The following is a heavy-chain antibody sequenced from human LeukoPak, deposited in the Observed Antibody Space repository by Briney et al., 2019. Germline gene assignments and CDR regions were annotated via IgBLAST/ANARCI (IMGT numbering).Heavy chain of an antibody. V-gene: IGHV1-2*02. CDR2: INPNSGGT. CDR1: GYTFTSNY. Sequence: ASVKVSCKASGYTFTSNYMHWVRQAPGQGLEWMGWINPNSGGTNYAQKFQGRVTMTRDTSIGTAYMELNRLRPDDTAVYYCARGSYDSSDFEYFHHWGQGTLVTVSS. D-gene: IGHD3-22*01. CDR3: ARGSYDSSDFEYFHH. J-gene: IGHJ1*01.